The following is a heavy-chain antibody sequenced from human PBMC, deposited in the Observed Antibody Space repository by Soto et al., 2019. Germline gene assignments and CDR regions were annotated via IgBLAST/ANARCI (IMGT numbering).Heavy chain of an antibody. V-gene: IGHV3-23*01. Sequence: PGGSLRLSCTASGFNFSSYAMSWVRQAPGKGLEWVSAISGSGGSTYYADSVKGRFTISRDNSKNTLYLQMNSLRAEDTAVYYCANSILTGYYTPPPTYYFDYWGQGTLVTVSS. CDR1: GFNFSSYA. CDR2: ISGSGGST. J-gene: IGHJ4*02. D-gene: IGHD3-9*01. CDR3: ANSILTGYYTPPPTYYFDY.